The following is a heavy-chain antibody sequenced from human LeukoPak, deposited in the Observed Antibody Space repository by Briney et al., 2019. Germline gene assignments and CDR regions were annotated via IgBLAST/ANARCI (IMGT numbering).Heavy chain of an antibody. CDR2: IYTSGST. CDR3: ARVIEHRNWCFDL. Sequence: SQTLSLTCTVSGGSISSGSYYWSWIRQPAGKGLEWIGRIYTSGSTKYNPSLKTRVTISVDMSKKQFSLKLRSVTAADTAVYYRARVIEHRNWCFDLWGRGTLVTVSS. V-gene: IGHV4-61*02. CDR1: GGSISSGSYY. J-gene: IGHJ2*01. D-gene: IGHD2-21*01.